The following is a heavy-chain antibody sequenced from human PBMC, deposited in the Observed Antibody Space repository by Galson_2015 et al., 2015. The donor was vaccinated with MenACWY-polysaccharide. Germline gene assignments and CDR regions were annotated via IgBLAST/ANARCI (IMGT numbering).Heavy chain of an antibody. CDR3: AKGLSGSNTELDS. Sequence: SLRLSCAASGFTFKYFAISWVRQAPGKGLEWVSGISTTGGSTSYAEAVKGRFTISRDNAKTTVSLEMSNLRAEDTAVYYCAKGLSGSNTELDSWGQGTLVAVSS. J-gene: IGHJ4*02. D-gene: IGHD6-13*01. CDR2: ISTTGGST. V-gene: IGHV3-23*01. CDR1: GFTFKYFA.